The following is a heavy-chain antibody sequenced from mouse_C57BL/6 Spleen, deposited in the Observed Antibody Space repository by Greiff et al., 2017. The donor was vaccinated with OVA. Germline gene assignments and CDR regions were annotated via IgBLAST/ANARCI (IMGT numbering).Heavy chain of an antibody. CDR2: FYPGSGGT. CDR3: ARNILYWYFDY. V-gene: IGHV1-55*01. Sequence: QVQLQQPGAELVKPGASVKMSCKASGYTFTTYWITWVKQRPGQGLEWIGDFYPGSGGTNYNEKFKSKATLTVDTSSSTAYMQLSSLSSEDSAVYCCARNILYWYFDYWGTGTTVTVSS. CDR1: GYTFTTYW. J-gene: IGHJ1*03.